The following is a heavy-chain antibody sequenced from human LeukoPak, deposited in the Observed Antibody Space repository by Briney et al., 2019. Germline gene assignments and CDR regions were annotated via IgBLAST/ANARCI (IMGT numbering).Heavy chain of an antibody. V-gene: IGHV3-21*01. J-gene: IGHJ4*02. CDR2: ISSSSSYI. CDR1: GFTFSSYS. D-gene: IGHD1-26*01. CDR3: AREVGAGRDFDY. Sequence: PGGSLRLSCAASGFTFSSYSMNWVRQAPGKELEWVSSISSSSSYIYYADSVKGRFTISRDNAKNSLYLQMNSLRAEDTAVYYCAREVGAGRDFDYWGQGTLVTVSS.